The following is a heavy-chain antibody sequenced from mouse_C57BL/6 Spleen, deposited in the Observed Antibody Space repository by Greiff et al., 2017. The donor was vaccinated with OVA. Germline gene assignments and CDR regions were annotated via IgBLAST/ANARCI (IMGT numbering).Heavy chain of an antibody. D-gene: IGHD2-5*01. Sequence: QVQLQQSGAELVMPGASVKLSCKASGYTFTSYWMHWVKQRPGQGLEWIGEIDPSDSYTNYNQKFKGKSTLTVDKSSSTAYMQLSSLTSEDSAVYYCAIYYSNYGGFAYWGQGTLVTVSA. CDR2: IDPSDSYT. J-gene: IGHJ3*01. CDR1: GYTFTSYW. CDR3: AIYYSNYGGFAY. V-gene: IGHV1-69*01.